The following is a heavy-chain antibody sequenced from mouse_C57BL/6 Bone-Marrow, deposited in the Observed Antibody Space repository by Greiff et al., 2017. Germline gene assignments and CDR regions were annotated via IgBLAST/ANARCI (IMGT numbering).Heavy chain of an antibody. CDR3: TTIYDGYPYYAMDY. CDR2: IDPENGDT. V-gene: IGHV14-4*01. Sequence: VQLQQSGAELVRPGASVKLSCTASGFNIKDDYMHWVKQRPEQGLEWIGWIDPENGDTEYASKFQGKATITAATSSNTAYLQLSSLTSDETTVYYWTTIYDGYPYYAMDYWGQGTSVTVSS. D-gene: IGHD2-3*01. J-gene: IGHJ4*01. CDR1: GFNIKDDY.